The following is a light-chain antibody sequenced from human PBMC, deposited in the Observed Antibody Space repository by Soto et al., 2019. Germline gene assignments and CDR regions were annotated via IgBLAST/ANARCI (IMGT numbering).Light chain of an antibody. Sequence: QSVLTQPASMSGSPGQSITISCTGTSSDVGGYNYVSWYQQHPGKAPKLMIYDVSNRPSGVSNRFSGSKSGNTASLTISGLQAEDEADYYCSSYTSSSTLYVVFGGGTKVTVL. V-gene: IGLV2-14*01. J-gene: IGLJ2*01. CDR2: DVS. CDR1: SSDVGGYNY. CDR3: SSYTSSSTLYVV.